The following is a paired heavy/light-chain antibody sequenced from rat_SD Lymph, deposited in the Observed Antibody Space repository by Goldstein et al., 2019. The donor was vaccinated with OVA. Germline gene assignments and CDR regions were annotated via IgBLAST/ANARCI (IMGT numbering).Heavy chain of an antibody. Sequence: EVQLVESGGGLVQPGRSLKLSCAASGFTFNNYGMAWVRQAPTKGLEWVASITSGGINTYYRDSVKGRFTISRDESQNTQYLQMDSLRSEDAAIYYCARFGTGYYWYFDFWGPGTMVTVSS. CDR3: ARFGTGYYWYFDF. V-gene: IGHV5S13*01. D-gene: IGHD4-3*01. CDR2: ITSGGINT. J-gene: IGHJ1*01. CDR1: GFTFNNYG.
Light chain of an antibody. CDR3: LQLTSLPWT. CDR1: SSVNF. J-gene: IGKJ1*01. CDR2: YTS. Sequence: EIVLTQSPTTMSASPGEKVTLTCLASSSVNFIYWYQQKSSASPKLLIHYTSRLASGVPDRFSGSGSGTSYSLIISSMEAEDAAIYYCLQLTSLPWTFGGGTKVELK. V-gene: IGKV4S13*01.